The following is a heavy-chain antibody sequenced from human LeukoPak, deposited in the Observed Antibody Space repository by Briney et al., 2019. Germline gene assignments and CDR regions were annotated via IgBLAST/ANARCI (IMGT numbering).Heavy chain of an antibody. CDR1: GGSISSYY. CDR3: AREGGEQWLVSY. D-gene: IGHD6-19*01. J-gene: IGHJ4*02. Sequence: SETLSLTCTVSGGSISSYYWSWIRQPPGKGLEWIGHIYYSGSTNYNPSLKSRVTISVDTSKSQFSLKLSSVTAADTAVYYCAREGGEQWLVSYWGQGTLVTVSS. V-gene: IGHV4-59*12. CDR2: IYYSGST.